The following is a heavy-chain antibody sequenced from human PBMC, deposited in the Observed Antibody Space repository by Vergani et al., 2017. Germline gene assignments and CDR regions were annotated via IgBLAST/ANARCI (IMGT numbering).Heavy chain of an antibody. CDR1: GFTFSSYS. J-gene: IGHJ3*02. V-gene: IGHV3-21*01. D-gene: IGHD5-18*01. CDR2: ISSSSSYI. Sequence: EVQLVESGGGLVKPGGSLRLSCAASGFTFSSYSMNWVRQAPGKGLEWVSSISSSSSYIYYADSVKGRFTISRDNAKNSLYLQMNSLRAEDTAVYYCAREGPRGYSYGEDAFDIWGQGTMVTVSS. CDR3: AREGPRGYSYGEDAFDI.